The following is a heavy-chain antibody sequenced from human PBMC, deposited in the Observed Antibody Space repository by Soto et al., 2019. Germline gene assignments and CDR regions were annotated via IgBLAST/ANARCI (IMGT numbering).Heavy chain of an antibody. CDR3: AREGDGYNFGAVH. D-gene: IGHD2-21*01. CDR2: IIPKLGSA. CDR1: GGGNLRDYR. J-gene: IGHJ4*02. Sequence: QVQLVQSGAEVKEPGSSVKVSCKASGGGNLRDYRTTWVRRAPGQGLEWMGGIIPKLGSANYAQNFQGRVTVNADESTNTVYLELRSPRSDETAVYYCAREGDGYNFGAVHWGQGTPVTVSS. V-gene: IGHV1-69*01.